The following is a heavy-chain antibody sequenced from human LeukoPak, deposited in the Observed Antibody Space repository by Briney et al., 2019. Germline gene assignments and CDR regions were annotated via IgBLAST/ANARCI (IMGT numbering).Heavy chain of an antibody. CDR3: ARRAVVTIRYYFDY. CDR2: IRGGDDST. V-gene: IGHV3-23*01. CDR1: GFNFSSFG. D-gene: IGHD4-23*01. J-gene: IGHJ4*02. Sequence: GGSLRLSCAASGFNFSSFGMSWVRQAPGKGLESVSGIRGGDDSTHYADSVKGRFTISRDNSKNTVYLQMNSLRAEDTAVYYCARRAVVTIRYYFDYWGQGTLVTVSS.